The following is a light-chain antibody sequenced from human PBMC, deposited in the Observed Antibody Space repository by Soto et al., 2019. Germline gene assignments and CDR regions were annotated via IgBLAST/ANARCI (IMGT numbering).Light chain of an antibody. CDR1: QSISSW. V-gene: IGKV1-5*01. Sequence: DIQMTQSPSILSAIVGDSVTITCRASQSISSWLAWFQKKPGKAPKRLIYSASTLQSGVSSRFSGSGSGTEFTLTINKLQTEDFATYYCLQHNTYTLTFGQGTKLDIK. J-gene: IGKJ1*01. CDR2: SAS. CDR3: LQHNTYTLT.